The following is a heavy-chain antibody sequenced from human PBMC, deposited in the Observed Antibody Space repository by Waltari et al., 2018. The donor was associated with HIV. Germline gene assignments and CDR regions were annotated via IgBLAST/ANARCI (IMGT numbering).Heavy chain of an antibody. V-gene: IGHV1-69*02. D-gene: IGHD4-17*01. CDR3: ARACSTVTKGGAHYGMDI. J-gene: IGHJ6*02. CDR2: IIPILGIA. CDR1: GGTSSSST. Sequence: QVQLVQSGAEVKKPGSSVKVSCKPSGGTSSSSTISWVRQAPGQGLEWMGRIIPILGIANYAQKFQGRVTITADKSTSTAYMELSSLRSEDTAVYYCARACSTVTKGGAHYGMDIWGQGTTVTVSS.